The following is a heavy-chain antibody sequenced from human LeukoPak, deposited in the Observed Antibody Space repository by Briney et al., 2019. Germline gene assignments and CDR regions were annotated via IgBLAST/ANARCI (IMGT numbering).Heavy chain of an antibody. CDR2: IKQDGSEK. CDR1: GFTFRSYW. D-gene: IGHD4/OR15-4a*01. J-gene: IGHJ4*02. Sequence: GGSLRLSCAASGFTFRSYWMSCVRQAPGKGLEFVANIKQDGSEKYYVDSVKGRFTISRDNTKNSLYLQMNSLRAEDTAVYYCARDGAPWDYWGQGTLVTVSS. CDR3: ARDGAPWDY. V-gene: IGHV3-7*05.